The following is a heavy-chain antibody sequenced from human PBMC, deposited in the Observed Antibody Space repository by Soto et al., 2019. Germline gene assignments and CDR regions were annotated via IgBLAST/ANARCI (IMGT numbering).Heavy chain of an antibody. CDR2: ISGSGGST. CDR1: GFTFSSYA. J-gene: IGHJ6*02. CDR3: ARGITAWTVDYGMDV. D-gene: IGHD3-3*01. V-gene: IGHV3-23*01. Sequence: GGSLRLSCAASGFTFSSYAMSWVRQAPGKGLEWVSAISGSGGSTYYADSVKGRFTISRDNSKNTLYLQMNSLRAEDTAVYYCARGITAWTVDYGMDVWGQGTTVTVSS.